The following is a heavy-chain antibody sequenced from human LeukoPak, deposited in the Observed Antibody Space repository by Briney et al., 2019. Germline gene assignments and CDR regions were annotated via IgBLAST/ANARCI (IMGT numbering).Heavy chain of an antibody. V-gene: IGHV1-18*01. D-gene: IGHD2-15*01. Sequence: GASVKVSCKASGYTFTSYGISWVRQAPGQGLEWMGWISAYNGNTNYAQKLQGRVTMTTDTSTSTAYMELRSLRSDDTAVYYRARVGYCSGGSCLSRSPYNWFDPWGQGTLVTVSS. J-gene: IGHJ5*02. CDR2: ISAYNGNT. CDR1: GYTFTSYG. CDR3: ARVGYCSGGSCLSRSPYNWFDP.